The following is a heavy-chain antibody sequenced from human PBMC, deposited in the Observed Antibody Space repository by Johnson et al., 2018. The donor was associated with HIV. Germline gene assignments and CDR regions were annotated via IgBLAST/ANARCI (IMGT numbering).Heavy chain of an antibody. V-gene: IGHV3-66*02. Sequence: VQLVESGGGLVKPGGSLRLSCAASAFTVSSNYMSWVRQAPGKGLEWVSVIYSGGSTYYADSVKGRFTISRDNSKNTLYLQMNSLRAEDTALYYCASSLHYYDSSGYRGAFDIWGQGTMVTV. J-gene: IGHJ3*02. CDR2: IYSGGST. D-gene: IGHD3-22*01. CDR1: AFTVSSNY. CDR3: ASSLHYYDSSGYRGAFDI.